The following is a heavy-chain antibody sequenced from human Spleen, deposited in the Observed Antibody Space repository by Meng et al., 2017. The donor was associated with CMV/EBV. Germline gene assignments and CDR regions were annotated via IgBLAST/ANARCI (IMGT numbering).Heavy chain of an antibody. D-gene: IGHD3-22*01. J-gene: IGHJ6*02. Sequence: ASVKVSCMASGYTFTGYYMHWVRQATGQGFEWMGWINPNSGGTNYAQKFQGRVTMTRDTSISTGYMELSRLRSDDTSVYYCARGEDYFYDSNNYSYRLYYYYALDVWGQGTTVTVSS. CDR2: INPNSGGT. CDR1: GYTFTGYY. CDR3: ARGEDYFYDSNNYSYRLYYYYALDV. V-gene: IGHV1-2*02.